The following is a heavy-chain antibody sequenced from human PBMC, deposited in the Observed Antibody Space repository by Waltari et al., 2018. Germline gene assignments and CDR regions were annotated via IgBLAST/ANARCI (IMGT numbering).Heavy chain of an antibody. CDR1: ANPFPASY. Sequence: QVHLMQSGAEVKKPGPSFKAPANTSANPFPASYITWVRQATGQGLEWMGWVNPNSGDTNYAQKFQGRVTMTRDTSISTAYMELSRLRSDDAAVYFCARELLVVTSPYYGLDVWGQGTTVTVSS. J-gene: IGHJ6*02. V-gene: IGHV1-2*02. D-gene: IGHD2-15*01. CDR2: VNPNSGDT. CDR3: ARELLVVTSPYYGLDV.